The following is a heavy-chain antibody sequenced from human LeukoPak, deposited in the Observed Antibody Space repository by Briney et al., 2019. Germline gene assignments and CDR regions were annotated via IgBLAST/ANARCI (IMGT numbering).Heavy chain of an antibody. CDR3: AREMIGTAGISFDY. CDR1: GYTFTGYY. CDR2: INPNSGGT. V-gene: IGHV1-2*02. J-gene: IGHJ4*02. D-gene: IGHD6-13*01. Sequence: ASVKVSCKASGYTFTGYYMHWVRQAPGQGLEWMGWINPNSGGTNYAQKFQGRVTMTRDTSISTAYMELSSLRSDDTAVYYCAREMIGTAGISFDYWGQGTLVTVSS.